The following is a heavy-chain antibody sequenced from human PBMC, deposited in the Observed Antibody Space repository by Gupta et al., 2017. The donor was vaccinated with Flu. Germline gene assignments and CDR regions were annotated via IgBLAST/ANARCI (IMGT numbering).Heavy chain of an antibody. Sequence: PGKGLEWVSAISGSGGTAYYADAVKGRFTISRDKSKNNMNLQMKSLRGEDTAVYFCAKDWGGRGYDFWSGFDNWGQGNVVTVSS. CDR2: ISGSGGTA. V-gene: IGHV3-23*01. J-gene: IGHJ4*02. CDR3: AKDWGGRGYDFWSGFDN. D-gene: IGHD3-3*01.